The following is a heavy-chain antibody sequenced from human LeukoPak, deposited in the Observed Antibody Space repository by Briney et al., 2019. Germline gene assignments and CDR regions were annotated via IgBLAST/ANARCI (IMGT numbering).Heavy chain of an antibody. CDR3: AKGRATYCSGGTCSFDY. Sequence: PGGSLRLSCAASGFTFSSYAMIWVRQTPGKGLEWVSAISGSGGSTYYADSVKGRFTISRDNSKNTLYLQMNSLRAEDTAVYYCAKGRATYCSGGTCSFDYWGQGTLVTVSS. J-gene: IGHJ4*02. D-gene: IGHD2-15*01. CDR1: GFTFSSYA. CDR2: ISGSGGST. V-gene: IGHV3-23*01.